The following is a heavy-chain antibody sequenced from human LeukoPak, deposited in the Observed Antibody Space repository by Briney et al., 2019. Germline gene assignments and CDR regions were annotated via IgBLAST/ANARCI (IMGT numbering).Heavy chain of an antibody. J-gene: IGHJ5*02. D-gene: IGHD6-6*01. CDR2: TIPILGIA. CDR3: ARESIADNNWFDP. CDR1: GGTFSSYA. Sequence: ASVKVSCKASGGTFSSYAISWVRQAPGQGLEWMGRTIPILGIANYAQKFQGRVTITADKSTSTAYMELSSLRSEDTAVYYCARESIADNNWFDPWGQGTLVTVSS. V-gene: IGHV1-69*04.